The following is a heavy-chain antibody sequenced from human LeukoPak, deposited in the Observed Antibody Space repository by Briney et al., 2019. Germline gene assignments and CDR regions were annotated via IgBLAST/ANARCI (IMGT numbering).Heavy chain of an antibody. J-gene: IGHJ4*02. CDR3: ARAYEFWSGPIDY. Sequence: PGGSLRLSCAASGFTFSSYSMNWVRQAPGKGLEWVSSISSSSSYIYYADSVKGRFTISRDNAKNSLYLQMNSLRAEDTAVYYCARAYEFWSGPIDYWGQGTLVTVSS. V-gene: IGHV3-21*01. D-gene: IGHD3-3*01. CDR2: ISSSSSYI. CDR1: GFTFSSYS.